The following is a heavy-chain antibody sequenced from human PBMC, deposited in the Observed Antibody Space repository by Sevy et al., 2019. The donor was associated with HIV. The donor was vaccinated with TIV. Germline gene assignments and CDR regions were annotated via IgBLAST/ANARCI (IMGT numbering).Heavy chain of an antibody. CDR2: ISGSGGST. J-gene: IGHJ4*02. D-gene: IGHD6-13*01. CDR3: GISIA. Sequence: GESLKISCAASGFTFSSYAMSWVRQAPGKVLEWVSAISGSGGSTYYADSVKGRFTISRANSKNTLYLQMNSLRAEDTAVYYCGISIAGGQGTLVTVSS. CDR1: GFTFSSYA. V-gene: IGHV3-23*01.